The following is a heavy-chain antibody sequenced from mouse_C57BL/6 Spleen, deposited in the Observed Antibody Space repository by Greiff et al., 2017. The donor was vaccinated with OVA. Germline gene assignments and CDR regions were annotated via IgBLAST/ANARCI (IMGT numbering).Heavy chain of an antibody. CDR1: GYAFSSSW. J-gene: IGHJ4*01. CDR3: GPGGYGSHYYAMDY. V-gene: IGHV1-82*01. D-gene: IGHD1-1*01. Sequence: QVQLKESGPELVKPGASVKISCKASGYAFSSSWMNWVKQRPGKGLEWIGRIYPGDGDTNYNGKFKGKATLTADKSSSTAYMQLSSLTSEDSAVYFGGPGGYGSHYYAMDYWGQGTSVTVSS. CDR2: IYPGDGDT.